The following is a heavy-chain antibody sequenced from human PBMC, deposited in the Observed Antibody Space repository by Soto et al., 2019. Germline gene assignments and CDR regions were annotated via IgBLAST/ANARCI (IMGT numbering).Heavy chain of an antibody. V-gene: IGHV4-34*01. CDR2: INHSGST. CDR1: GGSFSGYY. CDR3: ARGRIVVVTANKYNWFDP. Sequence: QVQLQQWGAGLLKPSETLSLTCAVYGGSFSGYYWSWIRQPPGKGLEWIGEINHSGSTNYNPSLKSRVTISGDTSKNQFFLKLSSVTAADTAVYYCARGRIVVVTANKYNWFDPWGQGTLVTVSS. D-gene: IGHD2-21*02. J-gene: IGHJ5*02.